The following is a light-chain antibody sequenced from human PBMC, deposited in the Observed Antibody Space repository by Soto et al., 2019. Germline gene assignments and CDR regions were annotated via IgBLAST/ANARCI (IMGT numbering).Light chain of an antibody. J-gene: IGLJ1*01. V-gene: IGLV2-23*03. Sequence: QSALTQPASVCGSPGQSITISCTGTISDVWSYNLVSWYQQHPGKAPKLMIYEGSKRPSGVSNRFSGSKYGNTASLTISGLQAEDEADYYCFSYAGSSTFGYVFGTGTKVTVL. CDR1: ISDVWSYNL. CDR3: FSYAGSSTFGYV. CDR2: EGS.